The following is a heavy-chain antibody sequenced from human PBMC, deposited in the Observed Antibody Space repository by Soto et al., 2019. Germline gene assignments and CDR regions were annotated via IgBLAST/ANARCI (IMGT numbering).Heavy chain of an antibody. D-gene: IGHD4-17*01. CDR1: GGSISSGGYY. J-gene: IGHJ4*02. Sequence: LSLTCTVSGGSISSGGYYWSWIRQHPGKGLEWIGYIYYSGSTYYNPSLKSRVTISVDTSKNQFSLKLSSVTAADTAVYYCARDDYGAERAFDYWGQGTLVTVSS. CDR3: ARDDYGAERAFDY. V-gene: IGHV4-31*03. CDR2: IYYSGST.